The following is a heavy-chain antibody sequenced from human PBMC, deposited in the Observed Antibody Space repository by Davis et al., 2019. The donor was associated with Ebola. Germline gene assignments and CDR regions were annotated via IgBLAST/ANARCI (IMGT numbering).Heavy chain of an antibody. D-gene: IGHD6-19*01. CDR3: VRSIAVHYFDY. V-gene: IGHV3-33*01. CDR2: IWYDGSNK. CDR1: GFTFSSYG. Sequence: GESLKISCAASGFTFSSYGMHWVRQAPGKGLEWVAVIWYDGSNKYYADSVKGRFTISRDNSKNTLYLQMNSLRAEDTAVYYCVRSIAVHYFDYWGQGTLVTVSS. J-gene: IGHJ4*02.